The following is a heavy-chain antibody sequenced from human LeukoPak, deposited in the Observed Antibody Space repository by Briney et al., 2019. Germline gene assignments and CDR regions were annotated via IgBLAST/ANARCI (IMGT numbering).Heavy chain of an antibody. CDR1: GGSISSYY. V-gene: IGHV4-59*01. J-gene: IGHJ4*02. Sequence: PSETLSLTCTVSGGSISSYYWSWIRQPPGKGLEWIGYIYYSGSTNYNPSLKSRVTISVDTSKNQFSLKLSSVTAADTAVYYCARGKTWIQLWRRYYFDYWAREPWSPSPQ. D-gene: IGHD5-18*01. CDR3: ARGKTWIQLWRRYYFDY. CDR2: IYYSGST.